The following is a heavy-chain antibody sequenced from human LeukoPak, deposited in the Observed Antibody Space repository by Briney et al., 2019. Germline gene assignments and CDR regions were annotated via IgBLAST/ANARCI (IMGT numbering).Heavy chain of an antibody. J-gene: IGHJ6*02. CDR2: IIPLFGTA. D-gene: IGHD6-19*01. CDR3: ARGIVPWAYSSGQQTYYYYGMDV. Sequence: SVKVSCKASGGTFSRDAISWVRQAPGQGLEWMGGIIPLFGTANYAQKFQGRVTITADESTSTAYMELSSLRSEDTAVYYCARGIVPWAYSSGQQTYYYYGMDVWGQGTTVTVSS. V-gene: IGHV1-69*13. CDR1: GGTFSRDA.